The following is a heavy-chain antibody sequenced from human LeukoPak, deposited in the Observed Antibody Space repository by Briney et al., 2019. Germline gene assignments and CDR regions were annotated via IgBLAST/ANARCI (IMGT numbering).Heavy chain of an antibody. CDR3: ARVGTGYSYGYRDYYYYTDV. J-gene: IGHJ6*03. CDR1: GGSISSYY. Sequence: SETLSLTCTVSGGSISSYYWSWIRQPPGKGLEWIGYIYYSGSTNYNPSLKSRVTISVDTSKNQFSLKLSSVTAADTAVYYCARVGTGYSYGYRDYYYYTDVWGKGTTVTVSS. V-gene: IGHV4-59*01. D-gene: IGHD5-18*01. CDR2: IYYSGST.